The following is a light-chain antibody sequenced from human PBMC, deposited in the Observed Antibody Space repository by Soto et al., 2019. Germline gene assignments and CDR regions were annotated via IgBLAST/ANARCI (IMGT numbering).Light chain of an antibody. CDR1: QSIGSY. CDR2: DAS. Sequence: EIVLTQSPSTLSWSLGERATLSCGASQSIGSYLAWYQHKLGQPPRLLIYDASNRATGIPVRFSGSGSGTDFTLTISSLEPEDFAVYYCQQRSTWPPFSFGPGTKVDIK. V-gene: IGKV3-11*01. CDR3: QQRSTWPPFS. J-gene: IGKJ3*01.